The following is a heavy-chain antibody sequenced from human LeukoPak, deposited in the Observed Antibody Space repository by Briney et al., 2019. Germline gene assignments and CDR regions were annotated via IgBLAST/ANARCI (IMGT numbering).Heavy chain of an antibody. CDR3: ARPTYYYDSSGYYTHRVIDY. V-gene: IGHV5-51*01. Sequence: GESLKISCKGSGYSFTSYWIGRVRQLPGKGLEWMGIIYPGDSDTRYSPSFQGQVTISADKSISTAYLQWSSLKASDTAMYYCARPTYYYDSSGYYTHRVIDYWGQGTLVTVSS. D-gene: IGHD3-22*01. J-gene: IGHJ4*02. CDR2: IYPGDSDT. CDR1: GYSFTSYW.